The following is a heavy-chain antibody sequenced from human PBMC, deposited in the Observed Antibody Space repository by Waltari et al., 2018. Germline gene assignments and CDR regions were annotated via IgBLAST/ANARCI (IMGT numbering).Heavy chain of an antibody. J-gene: IGHJ4*02. CDR2: INGAGSST. V-gene: IGHV3-74*01. D-gene: IGHD3-10*01. CDR3: ARGAEFRYYFDY. Sequence: EVQLVASGGGLVQPGGSLRLSCSASGFPSSTYWMHWVRHAPGKGLVWVSRINGAGSSTSYADSVKGRFTISRDNAKNTLYLQMNSLKAEDTAVYYCARGAEFRYYFDYWGQGTLVTVSS. CDR1: GFPSSTYW.